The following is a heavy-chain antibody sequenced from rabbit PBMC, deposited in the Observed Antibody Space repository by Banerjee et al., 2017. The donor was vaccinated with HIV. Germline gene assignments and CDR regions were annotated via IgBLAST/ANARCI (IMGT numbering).Heavy chain of an antibody. CDR1: GFDFSSYG. J-gene: IGHJ4*01. V-gene: IGHV1S47*01. Sequence: QEQLVESGGGLVQPGGSLKLSCKASGFDFSSYGVSWVRQAPGKGLEWIGYIDPVFGSTYYASWVNGRFTISSHNAQNTLYLQLNSLTAADTATYFCVREGIATMTNLWGPGTLVTVS. D-gene: IGHD2-1*01. CDR3: VREGIATMTNL. CDR2: IDPVFGST.